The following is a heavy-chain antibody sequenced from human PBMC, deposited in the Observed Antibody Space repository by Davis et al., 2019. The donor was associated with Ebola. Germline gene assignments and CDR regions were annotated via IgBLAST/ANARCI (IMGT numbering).Heavy chain of an antibody. CDR2: INHSGST. J-gene: IGHJ4*02. D-gene: IGHD4-17*01. CDR1: GGSFSGYY. V-gene: IGHV4-34*01. CDR3: ARVGDLFDY. Sequence: MPSETLSLTCAVYGGSFSGYYWSWIRHPPGKGLEWIGEINHSGSTNYNPSLKSRVTISVDTSKNQFSLKLSSVTAADTAVYYCARVGDLFDYWGQGTLVTVSS.